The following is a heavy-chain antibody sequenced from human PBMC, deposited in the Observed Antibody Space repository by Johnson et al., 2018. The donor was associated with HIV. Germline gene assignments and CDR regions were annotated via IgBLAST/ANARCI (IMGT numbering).Heavy chain of an antibody. V-gene: IGHV3-20*04. D-gene: IGHD3-3*01. J-gene: IGHJ3*02. Sequence: EVQLVESGGGVVQPGRSLRLSCAASGFTFDDYGMNWIRQFPGKGLEWVSGISWNGGYTTYADSVKGRFTISRDNSKNTLYLQMNSLRAEDTAVYYCARDGDPLDFWALDIWGQGTMVTVSS. CDR3: ARDGDPLDFWALDI. CDR2: ISWNGGYT. CDR1: GFTFDDYG.